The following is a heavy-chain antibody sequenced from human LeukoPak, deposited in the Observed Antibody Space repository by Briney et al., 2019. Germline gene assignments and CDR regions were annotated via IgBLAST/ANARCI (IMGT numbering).Heavy chain of an antibody. J-gene: IGHJ3*02. CDR1: GFIFSSYA. Sequence: GGSLRLSCAASGFIFSSYAMHWVRQAPGTGLEWVAVIWNDGSNKYCADSVKGRFTISRDNAKNSLYLQVSSLRAEDTAWYYCARGQNYYGSGSQTFDIWGQGTMVTVSS. CDR3: ARGQNYYGSGSQTFDI. V-gene: IGHV3-33*03. D-gene: IGHD3-10*01. CDR2: IWNDGSNK.